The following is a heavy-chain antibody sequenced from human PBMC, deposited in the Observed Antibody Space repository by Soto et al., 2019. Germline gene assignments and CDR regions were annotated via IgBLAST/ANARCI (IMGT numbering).Heavy chain of an antibody. CDR1: GFSLSGHW. Sequence: GESLRLSCAASGFSLSGHWMNWVRQAPGRGLEWVAIIKQEGSERYYVDSVKGRFTISRDNAKNSLYLQMSSLRVEDTALYYCARSSGWLHVYWDQGXLVTVYS. CDR3: ARSSGWLHVY. D-gene: IGHD6-19*01. V-gene: IGHV3-7*01. CDR2: IKQEGSER. J-gene: IGHJ4*02.